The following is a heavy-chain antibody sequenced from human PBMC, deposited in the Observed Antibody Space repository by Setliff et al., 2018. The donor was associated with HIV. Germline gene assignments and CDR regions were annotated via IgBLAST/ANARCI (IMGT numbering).Heavy chain of an antibody. CDR3: ARDAARRAAADTPVWFDP. Sequence: GASVKVSCKAAGYTFTSYGIIWVRQAPGQGLEWMGWISAYNGNTNYEQKLQGRVIMTTDTSTSTVYMEMRSLRSDDTAVYYCARDAARRAAADTPVWFDPWGQGTLVTVSS. D-gene: IGHD6-13*01. J-gene: IGHJ5*02. CDR2: ISAYNGNT. CDR1: GYTFTSYG. V-gene: IGHV1-18*01.